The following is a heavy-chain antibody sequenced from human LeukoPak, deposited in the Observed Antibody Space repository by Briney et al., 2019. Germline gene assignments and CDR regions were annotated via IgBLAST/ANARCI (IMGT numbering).Heavy chain of an antibody. CDR2: ISSSSSYI. CDR3: AKEYSSSWPIGIDY. Sequence: GGSLRLSCAASGFTFSSYSMNWVRQAPGKGLEWVSSISSSSSYIYYADSVKGRFTISRDNSKNTLYLQMNSLRAEDTAVYYCAKEYSSSWPIGIDYWGQGTLVTVSS. J-gene: IGHJ4*02. V-gene: IGHV3-21*01. D-gene: IGHD6-13*01. CDR1: GFTFSSYS.